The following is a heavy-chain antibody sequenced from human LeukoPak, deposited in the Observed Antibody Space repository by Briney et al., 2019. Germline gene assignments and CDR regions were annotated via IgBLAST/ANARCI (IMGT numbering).Heavy chain of an antibody. CDR3: ARDGSGTDYYYYYMDV. D-gene: IGHD3-10*01. Sequence: PGGSLRLSCAASGFAFDDYAMHWVRQAPGKGLEWVSGISWNSGSIGYADSVKGRFTISGDNAKNSLYLQMNSLRAEDTAVYYCARDGSGTDYYYYYMDVWGKGTTVTVSS. CDR2: ISWNSGSI. CDR1: GFAFDDYA. J-gene: IGHJ6*03. V-gene: IGHV3-9*01.